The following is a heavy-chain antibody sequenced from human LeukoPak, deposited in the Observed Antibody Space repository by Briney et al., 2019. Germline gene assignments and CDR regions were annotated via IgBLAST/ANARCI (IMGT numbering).Heavy chain of an antibody. J-gene: IGHJ4*02. CDR2: IRSDGSNK. CDR3: AKDGGLGDYGDY. D-gene: IGHD3-16*01. V-gene: IGHV3-30*02. Sequence: PGGSLRLSCAASGFIFRGYGMHWVHQAPGKGLEWVVFIRSDGSNKYYADSMKGRFTISRDNSKNTLYLQMNSLRAEDTAVYYCAKDGGLGDYGDYWGQGTLVTVSS. CDR1: GFIFRGYG.